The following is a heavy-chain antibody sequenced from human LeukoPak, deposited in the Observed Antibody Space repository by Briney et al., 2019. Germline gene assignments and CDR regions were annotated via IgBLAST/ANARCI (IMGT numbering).Heavy chain of an antibody. CDR2: ISVYNGNT. V-gene: IGHV1-18*01. CDR1: GYIFTSYG. CDR3: ARDQGTLPYCSGGSCYSYY. Sequence: ASVKVSCKASGYIFTSYGISWVRQAPGQGLEWMGWISVYNGNTNYPQRLQGRVTMTTDTSTTTAYMELRSLRSDDTAVYYCARDQGTLPYCSGGSCYSYYWGQGTLVTVSS. D-gene: IGHD2-15*01. J-gene: IGHJ4*02.